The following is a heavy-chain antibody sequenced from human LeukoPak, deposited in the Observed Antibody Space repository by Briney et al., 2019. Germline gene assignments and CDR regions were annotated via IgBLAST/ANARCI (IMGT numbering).Heavy chain of an antibody. J-gene: IGHJ4*02. D-gene: IGHD2-2*01. Sequence: ASVKVSCKASGYTFTSYGISWVRQAPGQGLEWMGWISAYNGNTNYAQKLQGRVTMTTDTSTSTAYMELRSLRSDDTAVYYCARAPYCSSTSCYLHYWGQGTLVTVSS. V-gene: IGHV1-18*01. CDR3: ARAPYCSSTSCYLHY. CDR2: ISAYNGNT. CDR1: GYTFTSYG.